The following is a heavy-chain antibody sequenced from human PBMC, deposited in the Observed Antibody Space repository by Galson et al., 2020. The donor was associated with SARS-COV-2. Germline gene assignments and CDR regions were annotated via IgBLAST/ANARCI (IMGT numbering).Heavy chain of an antibody. CDR3: ARGFYYYYMGV. CDR2: ILYSGST. V-gene: IGHV4-59*01. Sequence: SQTLSLTCTLSGGSISTYYWSWIRQPPGKGLEWVGSILYSGSTNYNPSLKSRVTISVDTSKNQFALRLSSVTAADTAVYYCARGFYYYYMGVWGKGTTVTVSS. J-gene: IGHJ6*03. CDR1: GGSISTYY.